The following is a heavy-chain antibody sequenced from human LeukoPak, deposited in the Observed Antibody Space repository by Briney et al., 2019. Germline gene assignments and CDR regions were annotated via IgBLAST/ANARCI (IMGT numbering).Heavy chain of an antibody. CDR1: GFTFSSYE. J-gene: IGHJ4*02. CDR3: ARDRAYCGGDCPLDY. V-gene: IGHV3-48*03. D-gene: IGHD2-21*02. Sequence: PGGSLRLSCAASGFTFSSYEMNWVRQAPGKGLEWVSYISSSGSTIYYADSVKGRFTISRDNAKNSLYLQMNSLRAEDTAVYYCARDRAYCGGDCPLDYWGQGTLVTVSS. CDR2: ISSSGSTI.